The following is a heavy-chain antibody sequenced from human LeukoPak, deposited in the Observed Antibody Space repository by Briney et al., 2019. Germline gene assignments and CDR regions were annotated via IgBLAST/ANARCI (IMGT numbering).Heavy chain of an antibody. Sequence: GGSVRLSCAASGFTFSSYGMSWVRQAPGKGLEWVSAISGSGGSTYYADSVKGRFTISRDNSKNTLYLQMNSLRAEDTAVYYCAKDYRIAARPFDYWGQGTLVTVSS. V-gene: IGHV3-23*01. D-gene: IGHD6-6*01. CDR2: ISGSGGST. J-gene: IGHJ4*02. CDR1: GFTFSSYG. CDR3: AKDYRIAARPFDY.